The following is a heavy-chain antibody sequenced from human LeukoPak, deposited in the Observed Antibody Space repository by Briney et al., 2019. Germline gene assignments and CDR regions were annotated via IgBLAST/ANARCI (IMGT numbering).Heavy chain of an antibody. CDR3: AKIEVGRFDP. CDR1: GASISSHY. D-gene: IGHD1-26*01. J-gene: IGHJ5*02. Sequence: SETLSLTCTVPGASISSHYWCWIRQTPGTGLEWIGDIYDRGSTTYNPSLKSRVSISVDTSRNQFSLNLRSVTAADTAVYYCAKIEVGRFDPWGQGTLVTVSS. V-gene: IGHV4-59*11. CDR2: IYDRGST.